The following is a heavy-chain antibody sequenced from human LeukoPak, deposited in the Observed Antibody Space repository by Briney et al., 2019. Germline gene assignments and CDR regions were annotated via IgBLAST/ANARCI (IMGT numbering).Heavy chain of an antibody. CDR3: ASTTSSALDY. V-gene: IGHV3-30-3*01. D-gene: IGHD3-10*01. J-gene: IGHJ4*02. CDR1: GFTFSSYW. CDR2: ISYDGSNK. Sequence: GGSLRLSCAASGFTFSSYWMSWVRQAPGKGLEWVAVISYDGSNKYYADSVKGRFTISRDNSKNTLYLQMNSLRAEDTAVYYCASTTSSALDYWGQGTLITVSS.